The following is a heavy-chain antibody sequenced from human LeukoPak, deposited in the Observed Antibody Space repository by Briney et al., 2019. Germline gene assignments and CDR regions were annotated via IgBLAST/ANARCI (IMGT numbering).Heavy chain of an antibody. J-gene: IGHJ6*03. Sequence: GGSLKVSCAAAEFSVGRYAMNWVRQAPGKGLEWVSYISSSSFKIGYADSVKGRFTISRDNSKNSLYLQMDSLRVEDTAVYYCVRDPSYGSSWYYYMDVWGKGTTVTVSS. CDR2: ISSSSFKI. V-gene: IGHV3-48*03. CDR3: VRDPSYGSSWYYYMDV. CDR1: EFSVGRYA. D-gene: IGHD6-13*01.